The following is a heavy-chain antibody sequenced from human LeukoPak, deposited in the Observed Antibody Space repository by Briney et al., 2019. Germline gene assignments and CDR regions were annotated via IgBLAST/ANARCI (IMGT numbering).Heavy chain of an antibody. Sequence: PGGSFTHSCAATGFNLSTFALGRFRQAPGKGPEWVSAISSVSRTYYAGSVKGRFAISRDNSENTLFLHMNSLRSEDTAIYYCAKEVPGPGWYTVDYWGQGTLVTVSS. V-gene: IGHV3-23*01. J-gene: IGHJ4*02. CDR2: ISSVSRT. D-gene: IGHD6-19*01. CDR1: GFNLSTFA. CDR3: AKEVPGPGWYTVDY.